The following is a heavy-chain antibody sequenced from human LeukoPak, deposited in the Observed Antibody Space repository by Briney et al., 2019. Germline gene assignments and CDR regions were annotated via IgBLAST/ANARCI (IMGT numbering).Heavy chain of an antibody. CDR2: IYPGDSDT. CDR3: AIQTGAFDI. CDR1: GYRFTTYW. Sequence: GEPLKISGKGSGYRFTTYWIGWVRQMPGKGREWMGIIYPGDSDTRYSPSCQGQVTISADKSISSAYLQWSSLKASDTAMYSCAIQTGAFDIWGQGTMVTVSS. V-gene: IGHV5-51*01. J-gene: IGHJ3*02.